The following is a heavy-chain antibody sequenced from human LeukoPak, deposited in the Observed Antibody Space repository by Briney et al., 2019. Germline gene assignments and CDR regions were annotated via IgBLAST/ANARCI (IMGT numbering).Heavy chain of an antibody. CDR2: MNPNSGNT. Sequence: VASVKVSCKASGYTFTSYDINWVRQATGQGLEWMGWMNPNSGNTGYAQKFQGRVTITRNTSISTAYMELSSLRSEDTAVYYCARGGITDYYYYYMGVWGKGTTVAVSS. CDR3: ARGGITDYYYYYMGV. D-gene: IGHD3-3*01. J-gene: IGHJ6*03. CDR1: GYTFTSYD. V-gene: IGHV1-8*03.